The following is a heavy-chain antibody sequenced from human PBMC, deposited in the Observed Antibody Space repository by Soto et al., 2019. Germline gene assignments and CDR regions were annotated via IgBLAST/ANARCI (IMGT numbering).Heavy chain of an antibody. J-gene: IGHJ4*02. Sequence: GGSLRLSCAASGFTFSSSWMHWVRQAPGKGLVWVSRINLDGNRTTYADSVKGRFTITRDNAKNTLYLQVNSLRVEDTAVYYCASAAGSNSKIDYWGQRALVTVSS. D-gene: IGHD4-4*01. CDR1: GFTFSSSW. CDR2: INLDGNRT. V-gene: IGHV3-74*01. CDR3: ASAAGSNSKIDY.